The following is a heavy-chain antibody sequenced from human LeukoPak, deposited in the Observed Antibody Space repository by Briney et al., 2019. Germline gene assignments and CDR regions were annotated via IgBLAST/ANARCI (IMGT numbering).Heavy chain of an antibody. V-gene: IGHV1-2*06. CDR2: INPNSGGT. CDR1: GYTFTGYY. D-gene: IGHD3-10*01. CDR3: ARGPLWFGEMFDH. J-gene: IGHJ4*02. Sequence: ASVKVSCKASGYTFTGYYMHWVRQAPGQGLEWMGRINPNSGGTNYAQKFQGRVTMTRDTSISTAYMELSRLRSDDTAVYYCARGPLWFGEMFDHWGQGTLVTVSS.